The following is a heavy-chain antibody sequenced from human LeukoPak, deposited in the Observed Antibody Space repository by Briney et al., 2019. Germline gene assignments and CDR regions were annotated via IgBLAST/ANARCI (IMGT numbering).Heavy chain of an antibody. J-gene: IGHJ5*02. CDR2: IFYSGST. CDR1: GGSISTSSYY. V-gene: IGHV4-39*07. CDR3: ARYYYDSSRFDP. Sequence: SETLSLTCTVSGGSISTSSYYWGWVRQPPGKGLEWIGNIFYSGSTYYSPSLKSRVTISLDTSRNQFSLKLNSVTAADTAVYYCARYYYDSSRFDPWGQGTLVTVSS. D-gene: IGHD3-22*01.